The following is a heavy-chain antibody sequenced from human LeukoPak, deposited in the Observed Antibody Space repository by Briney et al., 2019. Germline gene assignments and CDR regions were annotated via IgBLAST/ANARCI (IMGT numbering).Heavy chain of an antibody. V-gene: IGHV4-59*08. CDR1: GGSISSYY. J-gene: IGHJ3*02. CDR2: IYSSGST. CDR3: ARRRGAHTANALDI. D-gene: IGHD3-10*01. Sequence: SETLSLTCTVSGGSISSYYWSWIRQPPGKGLEWIGYIYSSGSTNYNPSLKSRVTISVDTSKNQFPLKLSSVTAADTAVYYCARRRGAHTANALDIWGQGTMVTVSS.